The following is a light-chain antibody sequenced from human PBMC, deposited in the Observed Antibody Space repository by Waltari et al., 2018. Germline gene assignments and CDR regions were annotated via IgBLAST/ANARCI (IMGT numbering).Light chain of an antibody. CDR2: QDN. J-gene: IGLJ3*02. CDR1: RLGDKY. CDR3: QACDRSTWV. V-gene: IGLV3-1*01. Sequence: SYELTQQPSVSVSPGQTASITCFGDRLGDKYACWYQQKPGQSPVVVIYQDNKRPSGSPERFSVSNSGNTATLTISGTQAADEADYYCQACDRSTWVFGGGTKLTGL.